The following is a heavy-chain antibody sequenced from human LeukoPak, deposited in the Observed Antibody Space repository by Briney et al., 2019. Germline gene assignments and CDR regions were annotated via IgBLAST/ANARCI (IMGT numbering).Heavy chain of an antibody. V-gene: IGHV3-33*06. CDR2: IWYDGSNK. J-gene: IGHJ4*02. D-gene: IGHD3-22*01. CDR3: AKDKSYSSGYSDY. CDR1: GFTFISYG. Sequence: PGRSLRLSCAASGFTFISYGMHWIRQAPDKGLEWVAVIWYDGSNKYYADSVKGRFTISRDNSKNTLYLQMNSLRAEDTAVYYCAKDKSYSSGYSDYWGQGTLVTVSS.